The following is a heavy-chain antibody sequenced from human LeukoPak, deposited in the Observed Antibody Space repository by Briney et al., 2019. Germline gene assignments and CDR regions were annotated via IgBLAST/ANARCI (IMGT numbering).Heavy chain of an antibody. V-gene: IGHV1-8*01. CDR3: ARGRRYYGSGSFPGDWFDP. D-gene: IGHD3-10*01. CDR1: GYTFTSYD. CDR2: MNPNSGNT. J-gene: IGHJ5*02. Sequence: GASVKVSCKASGYTFTSYDINWVRQATGQGLEWMGWMNPNSGNTGYAQKFQGRVTMTRNTSISTAYMELSSLRSEDTAVYYCARGRRYYGSGSFPGDWFDPWGQGTLVTVSS.